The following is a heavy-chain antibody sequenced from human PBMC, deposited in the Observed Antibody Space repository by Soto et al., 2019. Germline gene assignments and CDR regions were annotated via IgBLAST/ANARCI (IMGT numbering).Heavy chain of an antibody. V-gene: IGHV4-34*01. CDR1: GGSFSGYY. CDR2: INHSGST. CDR3: ARGLGRKQLGINYYYYYGMDV. J-gene: IGHJ6*02. Sequence: SETLSLTCAVYGGSFSGYYWSWIRQPPGKGLEWIGEINHSGSTNYNPSLKSRVTISVDTSRNQFSLKLSSVTAADTAVYYCARGLGRKQLGINYYYYYGMDVWGQGTTVTVSS. D-gene: IGHD6-6*01.